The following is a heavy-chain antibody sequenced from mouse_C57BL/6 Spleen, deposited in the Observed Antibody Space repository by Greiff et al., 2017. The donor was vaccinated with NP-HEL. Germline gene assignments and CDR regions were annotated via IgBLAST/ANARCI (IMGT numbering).Heavy chain of an antibody. CDR3: ARGDGYDLWYFDV. CDR2: IYPGDGDT. Sequence: VQLQQSGPELVKPGASVKISCKASGYAFSSSWMNWVKQRPGKGLEWIGRIYPGDGDTNYNGKFKGKATLTADKSSSTAYMQLSSLTSEDSAVYVGARGDGYDLWYFDVWGTGTTVTVSS. D-gene: IGHD2-2*01. J-gene: IGHJ1*03. V-gene: IGHV1-82*01. CDR1: GYAFSSSW.